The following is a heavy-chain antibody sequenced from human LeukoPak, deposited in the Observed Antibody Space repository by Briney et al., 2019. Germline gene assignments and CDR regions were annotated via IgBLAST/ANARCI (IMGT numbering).Heavy chain of an antibody. D-gene: IGHD4-17*01. CDR1: GFTFSSYA. Sequence: PGGSLRLSCAASGFTFSSYAMSWVRQAPGKGLEWVAVISYDGSTKYYADSVKGRFTISRDNSKSSLYLQMNSLRAEDTAVYYCAKESGIRSYGAYFPHWGQGTLVTVSS. J-gene: IGHJ1*01. CDR3: AKESGIRSYGAYFPH. V-gene: IGHV3-30*18. CDR2: ISYDGSTK.